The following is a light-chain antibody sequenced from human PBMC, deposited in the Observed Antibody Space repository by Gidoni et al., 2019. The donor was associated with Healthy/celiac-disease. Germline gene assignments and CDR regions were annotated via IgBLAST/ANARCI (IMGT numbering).Light chain of an antibody. Sequence: DIQMTHSPSSLSASVGDRVTITCRASHSISSYLNWYQQKPGKAPKRLIYAASSLQSGVPSRLSGSGSGTDFTLTISSLQPEDFATYYCQQSYSTPRTFGQXTKVEIK. CDR2: AAS. CDR1: HSISSY. CDR3: QQSYSTPRT. V-gene: IGKV1-39*01. J-gene: IGKJ1*01.